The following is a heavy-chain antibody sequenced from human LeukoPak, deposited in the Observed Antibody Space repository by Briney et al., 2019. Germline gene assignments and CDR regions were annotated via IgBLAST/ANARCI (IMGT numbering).Heavy chain of an antibody. J-gene: IGHJ4*02. Sequence: SETLSLTCAVYAGSFSGYYWSWIRQPPGKGLEWIGEINHSGSTNYNPSLKSRVTISVDTSKNQFSLKLSSVTAADTAVYYCAISSGWYTSFDYWGQGTLVAVSS. V-gene: IGHV4-34*01. CDR2: INHSGST. D-gene: IGHD6-19*01. CDR1: AGSFSGYY. CDR3: AISSGWYTSFDY.